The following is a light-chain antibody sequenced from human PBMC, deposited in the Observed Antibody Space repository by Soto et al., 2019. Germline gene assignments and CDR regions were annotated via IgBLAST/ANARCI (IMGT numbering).Light chain of an antibody. J-gene: IGKJ4*01. CDR2: GAS. V-gene: IGKV3-15*01. CDR1: QSVSSI. CDR3: EQYYTWPLT. Sequence: EIVMTQSPATLSVSPGERVTLSCRASQSVSSILAWYQQKPGQAPRLLLYGASTRATGIPARFSGSGSGTEFTLSISSLQSEDFAVYYCEQYYTWPLTCGGGNNVEIK.